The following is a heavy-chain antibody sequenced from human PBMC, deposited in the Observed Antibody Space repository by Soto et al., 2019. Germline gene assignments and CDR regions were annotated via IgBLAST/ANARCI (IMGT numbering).Heavy chain of an antibody. CDR3: ARNMDYYYGRGSGNGYGV. D-gene: IGHD3-10*02. CDR1: GYTFTAYY. J-gene: IGHJ6*02. V-gene: IGHV1-2*02. CDR2: INPKFGDT. Sequence: QVQLVQSGAEVKEPGDSVRVSCEASGYTFTAYYIHWVRQAPGQGLEWMGWINPKFGDTTYAQDFQGRVSMTRDMSISTVYMELSSLTSDDTAIYYCARNMDYYYGRGSGNGYGVWGQGTTVTVFS.